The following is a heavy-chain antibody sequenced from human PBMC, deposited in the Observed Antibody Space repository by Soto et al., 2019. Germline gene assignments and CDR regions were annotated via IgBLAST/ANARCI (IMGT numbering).Heavy chain of an antibody. CDR3: ARSMVRGVIIPTADDY. J-gene: IGHJ4*02. CDR1: GYTFTSYG. D-gene: IGHD3-10*01. V-gene: IGHV1-18*01. Sequence: ASVKVSCKASGYTFTSYGISWVRQAPGQGLEWMGWISAYNGNTNYAQKLQGRVTMTTDTSTSTAYVELRSLRSDDTAVYYCARSMVRGVIIPTADDYWGQGTLVTVSS. CDR2: ISAYNGNT.